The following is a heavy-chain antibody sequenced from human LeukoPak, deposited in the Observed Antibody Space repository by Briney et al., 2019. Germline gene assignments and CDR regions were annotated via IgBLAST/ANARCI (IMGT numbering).Heavy chain of an antibody. CDR3: ARGARIAAVYWYLDL. D-gene: IGHD6-13*01. CDR2: INHSGST. Sequence: PSETLSLTCAVYGGSFSGYYWSWIRQPPGKGLEWIGEINHSGSTNCNPSLKSRITISVDTSKNQFSLKLSSVTAADTAVYYCARGARIAAVYWYLDLWGRGTLVTVSS. J-gene: IGHJ2*01. CDR1: GGSFSGYY. V-gene: IGHV4-34*01.